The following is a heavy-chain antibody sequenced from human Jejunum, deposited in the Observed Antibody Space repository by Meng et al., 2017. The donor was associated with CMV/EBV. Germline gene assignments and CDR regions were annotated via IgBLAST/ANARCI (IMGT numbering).Heavy chain of an antibody. Sequence: FTVSGGSVSRGSSSWSWIRQPPGKGLEWIGYIYYSGSTNYNPSLQSRVTISADTSKNQFSLQLNSVTAADTAVYYCARSNIALDFWGQGTLVTVSS. CDR2: IYYSGST. CDR1: GGSVSRGSSS. V-gene: IGHV4-61*01. J-gene: IGHJ4*02. CDR3: ARSNIALDF. D-gene: IGHD2/OR15-2a*01.